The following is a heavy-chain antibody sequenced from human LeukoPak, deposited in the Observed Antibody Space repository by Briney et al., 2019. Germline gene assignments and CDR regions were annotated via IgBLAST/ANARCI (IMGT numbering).Heavy chain of an antibody. V-gene: IGHV3-53*01. CDR3: AKDYGDYKSLFDY. J-gene: IGHJ4*02. D-gene: IGHD4-17*01. Sequence: PGGSLRLSCAASGFTVSSNYMSWVRQAPGKGLEWVSVIYSGGSTYYADSVKGRFTISRDNSKNTLYLQMNSLRAEDTAVYYCAKDYGDYKSLFDYWGQGTLVTVSS. CDR1: GFTVSSNY. CDR2: IYSGGST.